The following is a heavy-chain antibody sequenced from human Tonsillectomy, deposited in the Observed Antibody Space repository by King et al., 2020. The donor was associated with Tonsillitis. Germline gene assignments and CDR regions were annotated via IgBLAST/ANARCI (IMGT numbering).Heavy chain of an antibody. Sequence: QLQESGPGLVKPSETLSLTCTVSGGSIITTDYYWGWIRQPPGKGLEWIGSAFYSGDAYYNTSLKSRVTISVDTYKSQFSLKLSSMTAADTAVYYCARQGGRGYDILTGYPIEYWGQGTLVTVSS. D-gene: IGHD3-9*01. CDR2: AFYSGDA. CDR1: GGSIITTDYY. J-gene: IGHJ4*02. V-gene: IGHV4-39*07. CDR3: ARQGGRGYDILTGYPIEY.